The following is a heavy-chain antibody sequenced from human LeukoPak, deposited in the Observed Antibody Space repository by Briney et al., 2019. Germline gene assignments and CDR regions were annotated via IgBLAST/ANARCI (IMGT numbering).Heavy chain of an antibody. CDR3: ATRYCTSTNCYAFDD. V-gene: IGHV3-21*06. CDR1: GFTFSSYS. Sequence: GGSLRLSCAASGFTFSSYSMNWVRQAPGKGLEWVSSISSSSSYIYYADSVKGRFTISRDNAKNSLFLQIYSLRAEDTAVYYCATRYCTSTNCYAFDDWGQGTLVTVSA. D-gene: IGHD2-2*01. CDR2: ISSSSSYI. J-gene: IGHJ4*02.